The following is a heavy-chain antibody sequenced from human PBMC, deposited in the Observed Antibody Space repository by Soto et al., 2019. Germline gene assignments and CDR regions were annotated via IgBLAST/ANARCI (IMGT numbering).Heavy chain of an antibody. CDR1: GFTFSSYA. Sequence: GGSLSLSCAASGFTFSSYAMSWVRQAPGKGLEWVSAISGSGGSTYYADSVKGRFTISRDNSKNTLYLQMNSLRAEDTAVYYCAKYVFWSGYYASGYYYGMDVWGQGTTVTVSS. CDR2: ISGSGGST. V-gene: IGHV3-23*01. CDR3: AKYVFWSGYYASGYYYGMDV. J-gene: IGHJ6*02. D-gene: IGHD3-3*01.